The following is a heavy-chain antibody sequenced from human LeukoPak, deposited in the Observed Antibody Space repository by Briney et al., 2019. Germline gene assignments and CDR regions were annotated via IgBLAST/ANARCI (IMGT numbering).Heavy chain of an antibody. CDR3: ARRANYYDSSGSRSDFDY. Sequence: GESLKISCKGSGYSFTSYWIGWVRQMPGKGLEWMGIIYPGDSDTRYSPSFQGQVTISADKSIGTAYLQWSSLKASDTAMYYCARRANYYDSSGSRSDFDYWGQGTLVTVSS. CDR2: IYPGDSDT. J-gene: IGHJ4*02. CDR1: GYSFTSYW. D-gene: IGHD3-22*01. V-gene: IGHV5-51*01.